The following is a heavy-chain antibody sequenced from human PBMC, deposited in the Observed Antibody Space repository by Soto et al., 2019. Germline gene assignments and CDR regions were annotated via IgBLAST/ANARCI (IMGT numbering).Heavy chain of an antibody. D-gene: IGHD3-22*01. CDR2: ISYDGTTK. CDR1: AFTFNNYG. V-gene: IGHV3-30*03. J-gene: IGHJ4*02. Sequence: QVQLVESGGGVVQPGGSLRLSCTASAFTFNNYGMHWVRQAPGKGLEWVAVISYDGTTKYYADSVKGRFTISRDNSRNTLYLQMNSLSAEDTAMYYCARVKEMRRLLLPYFDYWGQGTLVTVSS. CDR3: ARVKEMRRLLLPYFDY.